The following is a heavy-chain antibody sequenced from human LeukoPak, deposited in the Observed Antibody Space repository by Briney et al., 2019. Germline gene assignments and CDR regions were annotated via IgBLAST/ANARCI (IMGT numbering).Heavy chain of an antibody. Sequence: GGSLRLSCTASGFTFSSYSMNWVHQAPGKGLEWVSSITGISTYMYYTDSVKGRFTISRDNAKNSLYLQMNSLRAEDTAVYYCAKQLGYCSDGSCYFPYWGQGTLVTVSS. CDR3: AKQLGYCSDGSCYFPY. J-gene: IGHJ4*02. CDR1: GFTFSSYS. CDR2: ITGISTYM. V-gene: IGHV3-21*01. D-gene: IGHD2-15*01.